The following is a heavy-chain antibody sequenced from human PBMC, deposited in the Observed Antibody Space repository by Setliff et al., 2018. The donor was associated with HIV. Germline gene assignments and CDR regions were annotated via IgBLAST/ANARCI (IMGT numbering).Heavy chain of an antibody. CDR3: ARVTFVLRFFPERGWLDP. CDR2: INPNSGGT. V-gene: IGHV1-2*06. Sequence: ASVKVSCKTSEYSFTDYYIHWIRQAPGQGLEWMGRINPNSGGTDYAQKFLGRVTMTSDTSISTAYMELSAVTAADTALYYCARVTFVLRFFPERGWLDPWGQGTPVTVSS. D-gene: IGHD3-3*01. CDR1: EYSFTDYY. J-gene: IGHJ5*02.